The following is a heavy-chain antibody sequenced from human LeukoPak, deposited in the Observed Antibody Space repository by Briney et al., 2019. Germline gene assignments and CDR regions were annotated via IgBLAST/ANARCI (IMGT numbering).Heavy chain of an antibody. D-gene: IGHD3-10*01. V-gene: IGHV3-23*01. CDR2: TSYSGATT. CDR1: GFTFSSYA. Sequence: PGGSLGLSCAASGFTFSSYAMSWVRQAPGKGLEWVSATSYSGATTYYAESVKGRFTISRDNSQNTLYLLMNSLRAEDTAVYYCAKSRFRDSHIGPLDVWGQGTMVTVSS. J-gene: IGHJ3*01. CDR3: AKSRFRDSHIGPLDV.